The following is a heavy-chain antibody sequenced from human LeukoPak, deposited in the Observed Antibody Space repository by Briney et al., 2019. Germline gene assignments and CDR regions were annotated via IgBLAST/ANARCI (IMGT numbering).Heavy chain of an antibody. V-gene: IGHV3-23*01. Sequence: GGSLRLSCVGSGFPFDNYALNWVRQAPGRGLEWVSSILGGGDRTSHADSVKGRFTISRDNAKNSLYLEMSSLRGEDTALYYCARDTSPRIAAIYYDAFDIWGQGTMVTVSS. D-gene: IGHD6-13*01. CDR2: ILGGGDRT. CDR1: GFPFDNYA. J-gene: IGHJ3*02. CDR3: ARDTSPRIAAIYYDAFDI.